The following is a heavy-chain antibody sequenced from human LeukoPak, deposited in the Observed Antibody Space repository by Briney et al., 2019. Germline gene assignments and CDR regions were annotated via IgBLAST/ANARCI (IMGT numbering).Heavy chain of an antibody. CDR2: ISSGTGSYI. Sequence: GGSLRLSCVASGFSFSSYSMNWVRQAPGKGLEWVSTISSGTGSYIYYADSVRGRFTISRDNAKNSLYLQMNSLRAEDTAVYYCAREAWDLTGRAPVIWGQGTLVTVSS. J-gene: IGHJ4*02. CDR3: AREAWDLTGRAPVI. D-gene: IGHD1-14*01. V-gene: IGHV3-21*01. CDR1: GFSFSSYS.